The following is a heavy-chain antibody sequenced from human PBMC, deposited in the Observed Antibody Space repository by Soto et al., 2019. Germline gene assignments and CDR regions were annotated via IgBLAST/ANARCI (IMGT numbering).Heavy chain of an antibody. J-gene: IGHJ6*02. Sequence: VESLKISCKGSGYSFTSYWISWERQMPGKGPEWMGRIDPSDSYTNYSPSFQGHVTISADKSISTAYLQWSRLKASATARYYCARQEERYISCWYRSGTPTRAVAGSNYYNYGLDVLGPGTTVTVSS. D-gene: IGHD6-13*01. CDR3: ARQEERYISCWYRSGTPTRAVAGSNYYNYGLDV. CDR2: IDPSDSYT. V-gene: IGHV5-10-1*01. CDR1: GYSFTSYW.